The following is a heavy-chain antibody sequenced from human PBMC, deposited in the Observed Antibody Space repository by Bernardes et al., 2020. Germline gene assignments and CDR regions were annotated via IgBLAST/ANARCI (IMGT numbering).Heavy chain of an antibody. J-gene: IGHJ3*02. CDR3: AKRSGAFDI. CDR1: GFTFNTYA. V-gene: IGHV3-23*01. Sequence: GGSLRLSCVASGFTFNTYAMTCVRQAPGKGLEWVSAISATGGGTYYADSVKGRFTISRDSSKNTLFLQLNSLRAEDTAVYYCAKRSGAFDIWGQGTMVTVSP. CDR2: ISATGGGT.